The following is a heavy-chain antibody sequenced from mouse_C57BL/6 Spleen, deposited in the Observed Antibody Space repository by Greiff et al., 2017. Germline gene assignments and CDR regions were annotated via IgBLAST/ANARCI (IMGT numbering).Heavy chain of an antibody. Sequence: VKLMESGAELVKPGASVKISCKASGYAFSSYWMNWVKQRPGKGLEWIGQIYPGDGDTNYNGKFKGKATLTADKSSSTAYMQLSSLTSEDSAVYFCARSYYGSSYGYAMDYWGQGTSVTVSS. D-gene: IGHD1-1*01. CDR1: GYAFSSYW. J-gene: IGHJ4*01. V-gene: IGHV1-80*01. CDR3: ARSYYGSSYGYAMDY. CDR2: IYPGDGDT.